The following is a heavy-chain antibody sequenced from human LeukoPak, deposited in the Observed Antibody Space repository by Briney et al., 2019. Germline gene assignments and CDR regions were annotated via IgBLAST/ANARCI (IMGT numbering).Heavy chain of an antibody. J-gene: IGHJ4*02. D-gene: IGHD4-17*01. CDR3: ARHISTVTTPAVDY. CDR2: IIPILGIA. Sequence: SVTVSCKASGYTFIGYYIHWVRQAPGQGLEWMGRIIPILGIANYAQKFQGRVTITADKSTSTAYMELSSLRSEDTAVYYCARHISTVTTPAVDYWGQGTLVTVSS. CDR1: GYTFIGYY. V-gene: IGHV1-69*02.